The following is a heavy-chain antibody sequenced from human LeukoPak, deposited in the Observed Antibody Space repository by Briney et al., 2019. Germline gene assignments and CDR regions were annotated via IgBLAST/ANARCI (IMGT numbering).Heavy chain of an antibody. Sequence: GGSLRLSCAASGFTFSSYWMHWVRQAPGKGLVWVSRINSDGSSTSYADSVKGRFTISRDNAKNSLYLQMNSLRAEDTAVYYCARDKDPVVWSGYGWFDPWGQGTLVTVSS. CDR3: ARDKDPVVWSGYGWFDP. CDR2: INSDGSST. D-gene: IGHD3-3*01. J-gene: IGHJ5*02. CDR1: GFTFSSYW. V-gene: IGHV3-74*01.